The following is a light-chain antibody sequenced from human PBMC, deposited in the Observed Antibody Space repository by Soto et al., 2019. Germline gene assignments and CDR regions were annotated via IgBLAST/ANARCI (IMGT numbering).Light chain of an antibody. J-gene: IGLJ1*01. V-gene: IGLV2-14*01. Sequence: QSALTQPASVSGSPGQSITISCTGTSSDVGGYNYVSWYQQHPGKAPKLMIYDVSNRPPGVSNRFSGSKSGNTASLTISGLKAEDEADYYCSSYTSSSLYVFGTGTKLTVL. CDR1: SSDVGGYNY. CDR2: DVS. CDR3: SSYTSSSLYV.